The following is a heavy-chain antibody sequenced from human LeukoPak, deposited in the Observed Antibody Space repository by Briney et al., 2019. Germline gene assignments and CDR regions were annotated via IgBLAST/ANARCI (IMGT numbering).Heavy chain of an antibody. V-gene: IGHV4-38-2*02. Sequence: SETLSLTFTVSGYSISSGYYWGWIRQPPGKGLEWIGSIYHSGSTYYNPSLKSRVTISVDTSKNQFSLKLSSVTAADTAVYYCARDPRGYSYGSRGGFDYWGQGTLVTVSS. CDR1: GYSISSGYY. CDR3: ARDPRGYSYGSRGGFDY. D-gene: IGHD5-18*01. CDR2: IYHSGST. J-gene: IGHJ4*02.